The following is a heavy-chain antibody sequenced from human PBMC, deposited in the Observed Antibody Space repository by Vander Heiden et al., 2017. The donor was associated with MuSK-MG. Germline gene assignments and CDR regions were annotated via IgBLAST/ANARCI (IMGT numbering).Heavy chain of an antibody. CDR2: IYYSGST. D-gene: IGHD2-15*01. J-gene: IGHJ4*02. Sequence: QVQLQESGPGLVKPSETLSLTCTVSGGSISSYYWSWIRQPPGKGLEWIGYIYYSGSTNYNPSLKSRVTISVDTSKNQFSLKLSSVTAADTAVYYCARHSVGSFDYWGQGTLVTVSS. CDR3: ARHSVGSFDY. CDR1: GGSISSYY. V-gene: IGHV4-59*08.